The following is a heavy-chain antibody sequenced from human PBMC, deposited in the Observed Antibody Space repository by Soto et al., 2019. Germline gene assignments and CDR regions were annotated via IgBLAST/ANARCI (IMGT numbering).Heavy chain of an antibody. CDR3: AKEIEEDYGDYGAAFDI. CDR1: GFTFSSYG. D-gene: IGHD4-17*01. J-gene: IGHJ3*02. CDR2: ISYDGSNK. V-gene: IGHV3-30*18. Sequence: QVQLVESGGGVVQPGRSLRLSCAASGFTFSSYGMHWVRQAPGKGLEWVAVISYDGSNKYYADSVKGRFTISSDNSKNTLYLQMNSLRAEDTAVYYCAKEIEEDYGDYGAAFDIWGQGTMVTVSS.